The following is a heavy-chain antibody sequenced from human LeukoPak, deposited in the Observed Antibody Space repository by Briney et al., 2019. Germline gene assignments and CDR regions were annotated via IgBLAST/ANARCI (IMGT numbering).Heavy chain of an antibody. CDR2: IYYSGST. D-gene: IGHD1-26*01. Sequence: PSETLSLTCAVSGGSISSGGYYWSWIRQHPGTGLEWIGYIYYSGSTYYNPSLKSRVTISVDTSKNQFSLKLSSVTAADTAVYYCARTRLLTNWFDPWGQGTLVTVSS. J-gene: IGHJ5*02. CDR1: GGSISSGGYY. V-gene: IGHV4-31*11. CDR3: ARTRLLTNWFDP.